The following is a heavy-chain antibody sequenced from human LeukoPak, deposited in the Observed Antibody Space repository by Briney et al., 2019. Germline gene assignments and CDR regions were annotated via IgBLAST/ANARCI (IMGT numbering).Heavy chain of an antibody. CDR2: ISSSSSYT. D-gene: IGHD1-1*01. CDR3: ATTTGTYVYGMDV. V-gene: IGHV3-11*06. J-gene: IGHJ6*04. Sequence: GGSLRLSCAASGFTFSDYYMSWIRQAPGKGLEWVSYISSSSSYTKYADSVKGRFTISRDNAKNPLYLQMNSLRAEDTAVYYCATTTGTYVYGMDVWGKGTTVTVSS. CDR1: GFTFSDYY.